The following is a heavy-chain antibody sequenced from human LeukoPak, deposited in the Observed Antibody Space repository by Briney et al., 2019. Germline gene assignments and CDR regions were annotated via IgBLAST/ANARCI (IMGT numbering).Heavy chain of an antibody. V-gene: IGHV1-2*02. Sequence: ASVKVSCKASGYTFTGYYMHWVRQAPGQGLEWMGWINPNSDGTYYAQKFQGRVTMTRDTSITTAYVELTRLRSDDTAVYYCARADWELHRWFDPWGQGTLVTVSS. CDR1: GYTFTGYY. CDR3: ARADWELHRWFDP. J-gene: IGHJ5*02. CDR2: INPNSDGT. D-gene: IGHD1-26*01.